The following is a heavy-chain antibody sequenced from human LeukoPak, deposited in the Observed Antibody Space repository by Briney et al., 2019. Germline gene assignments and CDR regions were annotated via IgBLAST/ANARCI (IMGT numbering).Heavy chain of an antibody. CDR2: IYYSGST. CDR3: ARCGSMDAFDI. D-gene: IGHD1-26*01. V-gene: IGHV4-59*08. CDR1: GGSISSYY. Sequence: PSETLSLTCTVSGGSISSYYWSWIRQPPGKGLEWIGYIYYSGSTNYNPSLKSRVTISVDTSKNQFSLKLSSVTAADTAVYYCARCGSMDAFDIWGQGTMVTVSS. J-gene: IGHJ3*02.